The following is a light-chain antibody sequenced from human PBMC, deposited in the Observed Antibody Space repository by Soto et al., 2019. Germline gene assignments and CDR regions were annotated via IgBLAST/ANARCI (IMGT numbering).Light chain of an antibody. J-gene: IGLJ1*01. CDR2: DVT. V-gene: IGLV2-14*01. Sequence: QSALTRAVSVTGLHGRSSTISCTGTSSDVGGYNYVSWYQQHPVKAPKLMIYDVTNRPSGVSDRFSGSKSGNTASLTISGLQAEDEADYYCSSYTSSSTPYVFGTGTKVTVL. CDR3: SSYTSSSTPYV. CDR1: SSDVGGYNY.